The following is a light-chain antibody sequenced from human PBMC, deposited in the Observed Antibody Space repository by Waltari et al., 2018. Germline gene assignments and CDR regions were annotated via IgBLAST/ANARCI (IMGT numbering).Light chain of an antibody. CDR2: EVT. Sequence: QSALTQPASVSGSPGQSITLSCAGTANAVGTYNLVSCYQQHPGKAPKLIIYEVTKRPSGVSNRFSASKSGIAASLTISGLQAEDEAEYYCFSYAGRFSFVFGTGTQVTV. V-gene: IGLV2-23*02. CDR1: ANAVGTYNL. CDR3: FSYAGRFSFV. J-gene: IGLJ1*01.